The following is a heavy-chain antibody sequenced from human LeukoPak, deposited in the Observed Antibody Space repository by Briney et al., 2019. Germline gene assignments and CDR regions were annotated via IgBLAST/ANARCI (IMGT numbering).Heavy chain of an antibody. CDR1: GFSFSDYG. V-gene: IGHV3-33*01. D-gene: IGHD2-2*03. Sequence: GRSLRLSCAASGFSFSDYGIHWVRQAPGKGLEWVAVLSPHGNYEYYADSVQGRFTLSRDDSKNTVYLQMNTLRDEDTAVYYCARDWIDRSLDYWGLGTLVTVSS. CDR2: LSPHGNYE. CDR3: ARDWIDRSLDY. J-gene: IGHJ4*02.